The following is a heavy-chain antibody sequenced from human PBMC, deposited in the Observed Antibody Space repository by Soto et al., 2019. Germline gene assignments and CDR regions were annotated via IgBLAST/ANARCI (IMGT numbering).Heavy chain of an antibody. D-gene: IGHD2-2*01. CDR1: GYTFSSYA. V-gene: IGHV1-3*01. J-gene: IGHJ5*02. CDR3: AGVPRDTSDIVEVPAVMFDDWFVP. CDR2: IHAGNGDT. Sequence: QVQLVQSGAEVKKPGASVKVSCKASGYTFSSYAVQWVRQAPGQSLEWIGWIHAGNGDTKYSQKFHGRVTLTRDTSANTAYMDLSSLRSEDTAVYYCAGVPRDTSDIVEVPAVMFDDWFVPWGQGTLVTVSS.